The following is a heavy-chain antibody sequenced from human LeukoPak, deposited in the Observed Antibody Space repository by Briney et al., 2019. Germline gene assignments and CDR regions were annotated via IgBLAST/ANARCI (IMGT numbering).Heavy chain of an antibody. CDR2: ISSSSSYI. V-gene: IGHV3-21*01. J-gene: IGHJ3*02. CDR1: GFTFSSYS. CDR3: AREFWGPIAVAGSRSAFDI. D-gene: IGHD6-19*01. Sequence: GGSLRLSCAASGFTFSSYSMNWVRQAPGKGLEWVSSISSSSSYIYYADSVKGRFTISRDNAKNSLYLQMNSLRAEDTAVHYCAREFWGPIAVAGSRSAFDIWGQGTMVTVSS.